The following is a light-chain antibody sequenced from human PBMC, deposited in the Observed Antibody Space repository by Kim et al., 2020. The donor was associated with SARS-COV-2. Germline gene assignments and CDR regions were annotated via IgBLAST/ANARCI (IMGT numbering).Light chain of an antibody. Sequence: ASVGNTVTITCRASHDIANSLAWYQQKPGKVPKVLIYAASTLQAGLPSRFSGSGSGTEFTLTIGILQTEDVATYYCQKYNSAPWTFGPGTKVDIK. V-gene: IGKV1-27*01. CDR2: AAS. J-gene: IGKJ1*01. CDR1: HDIANS. CDR3: QKYNSAPWT.